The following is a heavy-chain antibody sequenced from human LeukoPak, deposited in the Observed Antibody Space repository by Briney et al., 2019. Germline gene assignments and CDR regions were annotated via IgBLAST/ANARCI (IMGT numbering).Heavy chain of an antibody. J-gene: IGHJ4*02. Sequence: TSETLSLTCTVSGVSISIYYWSWIRQPPGKGLEWIGYIYNSGSTSYNPSLKSRATLSADTSKNQFSLKLSSVTAADTAVYYCVRDRELNYWGQGTLVTVSS. CDR2: IYNSGST. V-gene: IGHV4-59*01. CDR3: VRDRELNY. CDR1: GVSISIYY. D-gene: IGHD1-7*01.